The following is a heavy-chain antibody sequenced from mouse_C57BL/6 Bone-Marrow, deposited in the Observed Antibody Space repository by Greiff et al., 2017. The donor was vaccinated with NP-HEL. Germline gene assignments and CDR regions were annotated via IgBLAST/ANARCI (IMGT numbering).Heavy chain of an antibody. V-gene: IGHV5-6*01. CDR1: GFTFSSYG. Sequence: EVHLVESGGDLVKPGGSLKLSCAASGFTFSSYGMSWVRQTPDKRLEWVATISSGGSYTYYPDSVKGRFTISRDNAKNTLYLQMSSLKSEDTAMYYCAKLYDYDEGAWFAYWGQGTLVTVSA. D-gene: IGHD2-4*01. J-gene: IGHJ3*01. CDR2: ISSGGSYT. CDR3: AKLYDYDEGAWFAY.